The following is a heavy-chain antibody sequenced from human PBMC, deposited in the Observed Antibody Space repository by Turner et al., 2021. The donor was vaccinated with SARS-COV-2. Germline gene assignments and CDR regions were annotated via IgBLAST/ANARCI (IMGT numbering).Heavy chain of an antibody. CDR3: AKDRIVGATMGASRD. V-gene: IGHV3-23*01. D-gene: IGHD1-26*01. Sequence: VQLLESGGGLEQPGGSLRLSCAASGFTFSGYAMCWVRQARGKGLEWVSGISGSGDTTYYADSVKGRFTISRDNSKNTMYLQMNSLRAEDTAVYYCAKDRIVGATMGASRDWGQGILVTVSS. J-gene: IGHJ4*02. CDR1: GFTFSGYA. CDR2: ISGSGDTT.